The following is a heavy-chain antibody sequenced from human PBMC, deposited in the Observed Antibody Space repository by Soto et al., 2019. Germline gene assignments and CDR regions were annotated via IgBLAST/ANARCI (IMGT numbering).Heavy chain of an antibody. J-gene: IGHJ4*02. D-gene: IGHD2-21*01. CDR2: ISYDGSNK. Sequence: QVQLVESGGGVVQPGRSLRLSCAASGFTFSPYGMHWVRQAPGKGLEWVAVISYDGSNKYYADSVKGRFTISRDNSNNTVKLQMTSLRAEETAVYYCAKGFAYSVIYYGGKGTLVTVSS. V-gene: IGHV3-30*18. CDR1: GFTFSPYG. CDR3: AKGFAYSVIYY.